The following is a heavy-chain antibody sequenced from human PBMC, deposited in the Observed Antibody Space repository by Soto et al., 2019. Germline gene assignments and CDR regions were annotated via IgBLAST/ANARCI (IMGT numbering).Heavy chain of an antibody. J-gene: IGHJ4*02. CDR3: ARSPVRAGSYIYFDY. Sequence: GESLKISCNGSGYSFNSFWIGWVRQMPGKGLEWMGIIYPGDSDTRYSPSFQGQVTISADKSISTAYLQWSSLKASDTAMYFCARSPVRAGSYIYFDYWGQGTLVTVSS. CDR2: IYPGDSDT. D-gene: IGHD3-10*01. V-gene: IGHV5-51*01. CDR1: GYSFNSFW.